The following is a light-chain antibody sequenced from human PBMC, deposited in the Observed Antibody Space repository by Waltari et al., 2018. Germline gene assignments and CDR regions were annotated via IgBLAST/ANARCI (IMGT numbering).Light chain of an antibody. CDR2: RAS. CDR3: QQYNRWPPLT. CDR1: QSIATD. V-gene: IGKV3D-15*01. J-gene: IGKJ4*01. Sequence: EVVMTQSPATLSVSPGERAPLSCRARQSIATDLAWYQHKPSQPPRLPIYRASTRATGNPARFSSSGSGTEYTVTISGLQSEDSAVDYCQQYNRWPPLTFGGGTKVEI.